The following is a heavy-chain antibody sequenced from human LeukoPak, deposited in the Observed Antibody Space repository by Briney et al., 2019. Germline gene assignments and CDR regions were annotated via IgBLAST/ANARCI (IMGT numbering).Heavy chain of an antibody. CDR2: INPSGGST. D-gene: IGHD3-9*01. Sequence: GASVKVSCKASGYTFTSYYMHWVRQAPGQGLEWMGIINPSGGSTSYAQKFQGRVTMTRDTSTSTVYMELSSLRSEDTAVYYCARDPRYFDWLPYYYYMDVWGKGTTVTVSS. CDR3: ARDPRYFDWLPYYYYMDV. J-gene: IGHJ6*03. CDR1: GYTFTSYY. V-gene: IGHV1-46*01.